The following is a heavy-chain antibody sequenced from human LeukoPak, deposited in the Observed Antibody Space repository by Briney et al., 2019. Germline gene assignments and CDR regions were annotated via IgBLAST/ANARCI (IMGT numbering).Heavy chain of an antibody. D-gene: IGHD2-21*02. CDR1: GFTFSSYG. Sequence: PGGSLRLSCAASGFTFSSYGMHWVRQAPGKGLEWVAVIWYDGSNKYYADSVKGRFTISRDNSKNTLYLQMNSLRAEDTAVYYCARGRDGVTHFDYWGQGTLVTVSS. J-gene: IGHJ4*02. CDR2: IWYDGSNK. V-gene: IGHV3-33*01. CDR3: ARGRDGVTHFDY.